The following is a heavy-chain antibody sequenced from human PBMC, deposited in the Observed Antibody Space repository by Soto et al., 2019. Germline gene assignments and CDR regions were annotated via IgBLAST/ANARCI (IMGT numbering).Heavy chain of an antibody. Sequence: ASVKVSCKASGYTFTSYAMNWVRQAPGQRREWMGWINAGNGNTKYSQKFQGRVTITRDTSASTAYMELSSLRSEDTAVYYCARDPGYSDGNTWGQGTLVTGSS. CDR3: ARDPGYSDGNT. D-gene: IGHD5-18*01. V-gene: IGHV1-3*01. CDR2: INAGNGNT. J-gene: IGHJ5*02. CDR1: GYTFTSYA.